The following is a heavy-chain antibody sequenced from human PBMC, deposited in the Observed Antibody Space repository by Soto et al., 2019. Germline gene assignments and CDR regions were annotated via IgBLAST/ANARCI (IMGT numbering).Heavy chain of an antibody. CDR1: GGSISSGGDS. D-gene: IGHD2-21*01. V-gene: IGHV4-30-2*01. J-gene: IGHJ5*02. CDR3: ARAQIPHWSDP. Sequence: QLQLQESGSGLVRPSETLSLTCTVSGGSISSGGDSCSWIRQAPGKGLEWIGYIYHSGSAIYNPSLKGRVTRQAARPKTQSPLRLNSVRAPARAVYYCARAQIPHWSDPWARESWSPSPQ. CDR2: IYHSGSA.